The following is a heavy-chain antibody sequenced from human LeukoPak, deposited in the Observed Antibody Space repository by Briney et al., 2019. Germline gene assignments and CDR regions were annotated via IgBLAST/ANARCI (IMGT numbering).Heavy chain of an antibody. CDR1: GFTFSSYS. V-gene: IGHV3-48*04. J-gene: IGHJ4*02. CDR3: ARKPRYCSSTSCVDN. CDR2: ISSSSSTI. Sequence: QPGGSLRLSCAASGFTFSSYSMNWVRQAPGKGLEWVSYISSSSSTIYYADSVKGRFTISRDNAKNSLYLQMNSLRAEDTAVYYCARKPRYCSSTSCVDNWGQGTLVTVSS. D-gene: IGHD2-2*01.